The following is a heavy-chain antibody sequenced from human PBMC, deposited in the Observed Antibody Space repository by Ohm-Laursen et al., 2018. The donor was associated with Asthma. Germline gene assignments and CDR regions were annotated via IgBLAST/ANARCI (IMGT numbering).Heavy chain of an antibody. D-gene: IGHD1-26*01. V-gene: IGHV3-21*04. Sequence: SLRLSCTASGFTFSSYSMNWVRQAPGKGLEWVSSISSSSSYIYYADSVKGRFTISRDNAKNSLYLQMNSLRAEDTAVYYCARAGGSQDLHHFDYWGQGTLVTVSS. J-gene: IGHJ4*02. CDR2: ISSSSSYI. CDR1: GFTFSSYS. CDR3: ARAGGSQDLHHFDY.